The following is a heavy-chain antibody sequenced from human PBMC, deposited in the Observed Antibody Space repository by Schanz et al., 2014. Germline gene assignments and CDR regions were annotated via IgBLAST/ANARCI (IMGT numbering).Heavy chain of an antibody. J-gene: IGHJ4*02. D-gene: IGHD6-19*01. V-gene: IGHV3-23*01. Sequence: EVQLLESGGGLVQPGGSLRLSCVASGFTFSSYAMSWVRQAPGKGLEWVSGISDNGISTYYADSVKGRFSISRENAKSIIYLQMDSLRAEDTAVDYCAKAGSGWSAAGCYYWGQGTLVAVSS. CDR2: ISDNGIST. CDR1: GFTFSSYA. CDR3: AKAGSGWSAAGCYY.